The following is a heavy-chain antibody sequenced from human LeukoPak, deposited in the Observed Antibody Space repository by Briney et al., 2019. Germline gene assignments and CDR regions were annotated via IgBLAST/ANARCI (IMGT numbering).Heavy chain of an antibody. Sequence: PGGSLRLSCAASGFTFSSYGMHWVRQAPGKGLGWVAFIRYDGSNKYYADSVKGRFTIYRDNSKNTLYLQMNSLRAEDTAVYYCAKALNYYDSRLIDYWGQGTLVTVSS. J-gene: IGHJ4*02. CDR1: GFTFSSYG. V-gene: IGHV3-30*02. CDR2: IRYDGSNK. D-gene: IGHD3-22*01. CDR3: AKALNYYDSRLIDY.